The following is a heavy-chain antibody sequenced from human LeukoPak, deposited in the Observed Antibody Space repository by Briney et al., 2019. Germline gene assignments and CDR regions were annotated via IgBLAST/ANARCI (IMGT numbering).Heavy chain of an antibody. CDR1: GFTFSSYW. V-gene: IGHV3-7*01. CDR3: ARDGLAVAPGPLVDY. D-gene: IGHD6-19*01. CDR2: INHNGNVN. Sequence: TGGSLRLSCAASGFTFSSYWMNWARQAPGKGLEWVASINHNGNVNYYVDSVKGRFTISRDNAKNSLYLQMNSLRAEDTAVYYCARDGLAVAPGPLVDYWGQGTLVTVSS. J-gene: IGHJ4*02.